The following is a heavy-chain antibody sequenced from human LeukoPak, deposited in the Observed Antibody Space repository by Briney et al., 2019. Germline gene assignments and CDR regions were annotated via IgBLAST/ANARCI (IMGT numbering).Heavy chain of an antibody. CDR1: GGSISSYY. Sequence: PSEILSLTCTVSGGSISSYYWSWIRQPPGKGLEWIGYIYYSGSTNYNPSLKSRVTISVDTSKNQFSLKLSSVTAADTAVYYCARRVDFDYWGQGTLVTVSS. CDR2: IYYSGST. V-gene: IGHV4-59*08. D-gene: IGHD5-12*01. CDR3: ARRVDFDY. J-gene: IGHJ4*02.